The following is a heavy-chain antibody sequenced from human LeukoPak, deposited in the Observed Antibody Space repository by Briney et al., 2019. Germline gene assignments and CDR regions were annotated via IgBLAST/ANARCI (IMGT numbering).Heavy chain of an antibody. Sequence: GGSLRLSCAASGFTFRSYSMNWVRQAPGKGLEWVSDISGSGGTTYYAGSVKGRFTISRDSSKNTLYLQMNRLGAEDTAVYYCARGGGGNSDFLTTYTGASLSFDYWGQGALVTVSS. D-gene: IGHD3-9*01. CDR1: GFTFRSYS. J-gene: IGHJ4*02. V-gene: IGHV3-23*01. CDR2: ISGSGGTT. CDR3: ARGGGGNSDFLTTYTGASLSFDY.